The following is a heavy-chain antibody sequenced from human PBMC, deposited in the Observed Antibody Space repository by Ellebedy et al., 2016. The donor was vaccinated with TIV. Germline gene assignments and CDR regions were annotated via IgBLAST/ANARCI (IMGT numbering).Heavy chain of an antibody. CDR3: APGGGNGAFDY. V-gene: IGHV3-30*03. Sequence: GESLKISXAASGFTFSSYGMHWVRQAPGKGLEWVAVISYDGSNKYYADSVKGRFTISRDNSKNTLYLQMNSLRAEDTAVYYCAPGGGNGAFDYWGQGTLATVSS. CDR2: ISYDGSNK. J-gene: IGHJ4*02. CDR1: GFTFSSYG. D-gene: IGHD4-23*01.